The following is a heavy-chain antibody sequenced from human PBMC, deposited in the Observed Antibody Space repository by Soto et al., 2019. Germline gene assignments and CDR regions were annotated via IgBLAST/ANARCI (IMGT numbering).Heavy chain of an antibody. D-gene: IGHD3-10*01. Sequence: SETLSLTCTVSGGSISSGDYYWSWIRQPPGKGLEWIGYIYYSGSTYYNPSLKSRVTISVDTSKNQFSLKLSFVTAADTAVYYCARDIRGVIFYWGQGTLVTVSS. CDR3: ARDIRGVIFY. CDR1: GGSISSGDYY. J-gene: IGHJ4*02. V-gene: IGHV4-30-4*01. CDR2: IYYSGST.